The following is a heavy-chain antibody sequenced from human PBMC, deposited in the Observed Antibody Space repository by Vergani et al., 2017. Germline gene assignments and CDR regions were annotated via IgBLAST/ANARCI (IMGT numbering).Heavy chain of an antibody. CDR1: GGSISSYY. Sequence: QVQLQESGPGLVKPSETLSLTCTVSGGSISSYYWSWIRQPPGKGLEWIGYIYYRGSTNYNPSLKSRVTISVDTSKNQFSLKLSPVTAADTAVYYCARGSGTGEKGDWGQGTLVTVSS. CDR2: IYYRGST. J-gene: IGHJ4*02. V-gene: IGHV4-59*01. D-gene: IGHD1-1*01. CDR3: ARGSGTGEKGD.